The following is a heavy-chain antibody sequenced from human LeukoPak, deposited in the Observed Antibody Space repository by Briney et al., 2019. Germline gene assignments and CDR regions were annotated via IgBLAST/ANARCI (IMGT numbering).Heavy chain of an antibody. V-gene: IGHV1-69*01. D-gene: IGHD5-12*01. J-gene: IGHJ6*03. CDR2: IIPIFGTA. CDR1: GGTFSSYA. CDR3: ARDRGRGSGYSDYYYYYMDV. Sequence: SVKVPCKASGGTFSSYAISWVRQAPGQGLEWMGGIIPIFGTANYAQKFQGRVTITADESTSTAYMELSSLRSEDTAVYYCARDRGRGSGYSDYYYYYMDVWGKGTTVTVSS.